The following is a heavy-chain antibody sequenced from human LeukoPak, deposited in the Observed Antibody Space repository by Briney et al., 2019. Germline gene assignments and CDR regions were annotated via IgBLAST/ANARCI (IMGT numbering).Heavy chain of an antibody. CDR2: INSDGSNT. V-gene: IGHV3-74*01. CDR1: GFTFSSKW. J-gene: IGHJ4*02. D-gene: IGHD2-2*01. CDR3: ARGGCSSTSCLDY. Sequence: GGSLRLSCAASGFTFSSKWMHWVRQSPGKGLVWVSHINSDGSNTNYAASVKGRFTISRDNAKNTLYLQLNSLRAEDTAVYYCARGGCSSTSCLDYWGQGTLVTVSS.